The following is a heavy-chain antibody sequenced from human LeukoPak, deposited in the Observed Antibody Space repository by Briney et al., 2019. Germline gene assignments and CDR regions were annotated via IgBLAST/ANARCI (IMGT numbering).Heavy chain of an antibody. CDR1: RFTFSSYS. D-gene: IGHD3-22*01. CDR2: ISGSGGTT. V-gene: IGHV3-23*01. Sequence: GGSLRLSCAASRFTFSSYSMNWVRQAPGKGLEWVSAISGSGGTTYYADSVKGRFTISRDNSKNTLYLQMNSLRAEDTAVYYCAKEEPTYYYDSGGYYIEYFQHWGQGTLVTVSS. J-gene: IGHJ1*01. CDR3: AKEEPTYYYDSGGYYIEYFQH.